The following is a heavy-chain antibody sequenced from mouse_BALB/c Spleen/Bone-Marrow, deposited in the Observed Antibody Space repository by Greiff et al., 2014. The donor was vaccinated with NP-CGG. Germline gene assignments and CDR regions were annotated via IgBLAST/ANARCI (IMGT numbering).Heavy chain of an antibody. CDR2: ITPSNGGS. CDR3: SREGAY. CDR1: GYTFTNYY. Sequence: LVESGAELVKPGASVKLSCKASGYTFTNYYMYWVKQRPGQGLEWIGEITPSNGGSNFIEKFKNKATLTVDKSSSTAYRQLSSLTSEDSAVYYCSREGAYWGQGTLVTVSA. J-gene: IGHJ3*01. V-gene: IGHV1S81*02.